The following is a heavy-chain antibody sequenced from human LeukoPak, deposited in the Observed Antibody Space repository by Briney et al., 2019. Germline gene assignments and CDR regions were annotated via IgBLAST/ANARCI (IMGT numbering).Heavy chain of an antibody. D-gene: IGHD6-13*01. V-gene: IGHV3-53*01. Sequence: GGSLRLSCAASGFTVSSNYMSWVRQAPGKGLEWVSVIYSGGSTYYADSVKGRFTISRDNSKNTLYLQMNSLKAEDTAVYYCARVSRGSSWYYDYWGQGTLVTVSS. J-gene: IGHJ4*02. CDR2: IYSGGST. CDR3: ARVSRGSSWYYDY. CDR1: GFTVSSNY.